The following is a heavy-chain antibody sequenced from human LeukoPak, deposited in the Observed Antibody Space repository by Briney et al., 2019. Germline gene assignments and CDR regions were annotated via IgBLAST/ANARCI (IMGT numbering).Heavy chain of an antibody. D-gene: IGHD6-13*01. J-gene: IGHJ5*02. CDR3: ARRAAAAGTITGVWFDP. Sequence: SETLSLTCTVSGASVSSGSYYWSWIRLPPGKGLEWIGHIYYSGNTNYNPSLKSRVTMSVDTSKNQFSLKLSSVTAADTAVYYCARRAAAAGTITGVWFDPWGQGTLVTVSS. V-gene: IGHV4-61*01. CDR2: IYYSGNT. CDR1: GASVSSGSYY.